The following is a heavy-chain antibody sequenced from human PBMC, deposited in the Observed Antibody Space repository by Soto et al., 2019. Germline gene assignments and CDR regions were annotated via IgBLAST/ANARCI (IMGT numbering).Heavy chain of an antibody. CDR2: ISCYNGKT. Sequence: QVQVALSGDEVKETGASVRVSCKTSGYSFTAYGISWVRQAPGQGLEWMGWISCYNGKTKYAQKVQGRVTMTTDTSTSTAYMEVRSLRSDDTAIYYCARDAPPPELRFLEWHNYDYNGMDVWGQGTTVTVSS. V-gene: IGHV1-18*01. CDR3: ARDAPPPELRFLEWHNYDYNGMDV. CDR1: GYSFTAYG. D-gene: IGHD3-3*01. J-gene: IGHJ6*02.